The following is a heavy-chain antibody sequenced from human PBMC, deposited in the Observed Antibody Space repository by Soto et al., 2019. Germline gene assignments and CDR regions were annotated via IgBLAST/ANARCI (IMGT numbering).Heavy chain of an antibody. J-gene: IGHJ6*02. CDR2: IKQDGSET. V-gene: IGHV3-7*01. CDR3: ARDSNNYYYGMDV. Sequence: GGSLRLSCAASGFTFSRYWMSWVRQAPGKGLEWVANIKQDGSETNYVDSMKGRFTIYRDNTKNSLYLQMNSLRAEDTAVYYCARDSNNYYYGMDVWGQGTTVTVS. CDR1: GFTFSRYW.